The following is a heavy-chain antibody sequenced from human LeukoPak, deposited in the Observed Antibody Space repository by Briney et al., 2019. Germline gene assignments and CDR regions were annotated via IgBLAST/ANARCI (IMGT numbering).Heavy chain of an antibody. CDR2: IGTPGDT. Sequence: GGSLRLSCAASGFTFSSYDMHRVRQPTGKGLEWVSGIGTPGDTYYPGSVKGRFTISRENAKNSLYLQMNSLRAGDTAVYYCARGRSYYEEFDYWGQGTLVTVSS. V-gene: IGHV3-13*01. CDR1: GFTFSSYD. J-gene: IGHJ4*02. D-gene: IGHD1-26*01. CDR3: ARGRSYYEEFDY.